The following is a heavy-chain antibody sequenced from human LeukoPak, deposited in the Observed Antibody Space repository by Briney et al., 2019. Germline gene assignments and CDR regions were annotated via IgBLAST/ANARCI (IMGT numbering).Heavy chain of an antibody. Sequence: GGSLRLSCAASGFTFSSYWMSWVRQAPGKGLEWVANIKQDGSEKYYVDSVKGRFTISRDNAKNSLYLQMNSLRAEDTAVNYCARASYSNYAIYYFDYWGQGTLVTVSS. D-gene: IGHD4-4*01. CDR1: GFTFSSYW. V-gene: IGHV3-7*01. CDR2: IKQDGSEK. CDR3: ARASYSNYAIYYFDY. J-gene: IGHJ4*02.